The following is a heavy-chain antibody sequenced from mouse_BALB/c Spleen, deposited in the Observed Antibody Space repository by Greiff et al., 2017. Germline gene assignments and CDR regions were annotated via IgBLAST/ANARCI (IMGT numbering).Heavy chain of an antibody. CDR1: GFTFSSYA. D-gene: IGHD2-10*02. CDR3: ARGYGNYLYYAMDY. CDR2: ISSGGST. J-gene: IGHJ4*01. V-gene: IGHV5-6-5*01. Sequence: EVMLVESGGGLVKPGGSLKLSCAASGFTFSSYAMSWVRQTPEKRLEWVASISSGGSTYYPDSVKGRFTISRVNARNILYLQMISLRSEDTAMYYCARGYGNYLYYAMDYWGQGTSVTVSS.